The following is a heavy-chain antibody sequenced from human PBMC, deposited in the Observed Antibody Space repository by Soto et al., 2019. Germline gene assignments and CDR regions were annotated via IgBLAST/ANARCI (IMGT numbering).Heavy chain of an antibody. V-gene: IGHV3-7*01. CDR2: IKQDGSEK. D-gene: IGHD6-6*01. CDR3: ARGRRSSSSPPEYFQH. CDR1: GFTFSSYW. J-gene: IGHJ1*01. Sequence: EVQLVESGGGLVQPGGSLRLSCAASGFTFSSYWMSWVRQAPGKGLEWVANIKQDGSEKYYVDSVKGRFTISRDNAKNSLYLQMNSLRAEDTAVYYCARGRRSSSSPPEYFQHWGQGTLVTVSS.